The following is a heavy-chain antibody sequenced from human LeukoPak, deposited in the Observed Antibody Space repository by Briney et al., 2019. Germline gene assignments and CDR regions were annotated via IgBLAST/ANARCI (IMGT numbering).Heavy chain of an antibody. CDR3: AKADPMIGYLRAEYFQH. CDR2: ISYDGSNK. J-gene: IGHJ1*01. D-gene: IGHD3-22*01. V-gene: IGHV3-30*18. Sequence: GGSLRLSCAASGFTFSSYGMHWVRQAPGKGLEWVAVISYDGSNKYYADSVKGRFTISRDNSKNTLYLQMNSLRAEDTAVYYCAKADPMIGYLRAEYFQHWGQGTLVTVSS. CDR1: GFTFSSYG.